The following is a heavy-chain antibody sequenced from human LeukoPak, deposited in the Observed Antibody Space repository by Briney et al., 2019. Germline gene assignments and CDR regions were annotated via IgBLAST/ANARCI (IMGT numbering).Heavy chain of an antibody. CDR3: ARDSGTTGEVKFDP. Sequence: PSETLSLTCTVSGGSISTYYWSWIRQPPGKGLEWIGYIYYSGSTNYNPSLKSRVTMSVDTAKNQVSLRLNSVTAADTAVYYCARDSGTTGEVKFDPWGQGSLVTVSS. V-gene: IGHV4-59*12. CDR2: IYYSGST. CDR1: GGSISTYY. D-gene: IGHD3-10*01. J-gene: IGHJ5*02.